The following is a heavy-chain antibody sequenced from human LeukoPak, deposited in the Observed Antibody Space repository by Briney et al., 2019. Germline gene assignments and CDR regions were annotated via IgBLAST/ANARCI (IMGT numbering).Heavy chain of an antibody. V-gene: IGHV1-69*04. CDR2: IIPILGIA. Sequence: ASVKVSCKASGGTFSSYAISWVRQAPGQGLEWMGRIIPILGIANYAQKFQGRVTITADKSTSTAYMGLSSLRSEDTAVYYCAHYYDSSGYSPMGYWGQGTLVTVSS. CDR1: GGTFSSYA. D-gene: IGHD3-22*01. CDR3: AHYYDSSGYSPMGY. J-gene: IGHJ4*02.